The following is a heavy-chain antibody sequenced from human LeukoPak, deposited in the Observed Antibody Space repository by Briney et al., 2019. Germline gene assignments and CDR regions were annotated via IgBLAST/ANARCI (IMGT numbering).Heavy chain of an antibody. CDR2: IYTSGST. CDR3: AREGLGAQWKYYFDY. CDR1: GGSISSGSYY. D-gene: IGHD6-19*01. V-gene: IGHV4-61*02. J-gene: IGHJ4*02. Sequence: SETLSLTCTVSGGSISSGSYYWSWIRQPAGKGLEWIGRIYTSGSTNYNPSLKSRVTISVDTSKNQFSLKLSSVTAADTAVYYCAREGLGAQWKYYFDYWGQGTLVTVSS.